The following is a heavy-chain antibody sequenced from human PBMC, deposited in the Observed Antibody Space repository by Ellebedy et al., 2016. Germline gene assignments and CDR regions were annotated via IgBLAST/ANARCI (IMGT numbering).Heavy chain of an antibody. J-gene: IGHJ3*02. CDR3: ARWGAPSVAAFDI. Sequence: SETLSLTCNVFGGSVSSEYWNWIRQSPGKGLEWIGYSHYSGTTNYNPSLKSRVTVTVDTSKNQFSLKLSSMSAADTAVYYCARWGAPSVAAFDIWGQGTMVTVSS. CDR1: GGSVSSEY. D-gene: IGHD1-26*01. CDR2: SHYSGTT. V-gene: IGHV4-59*02.